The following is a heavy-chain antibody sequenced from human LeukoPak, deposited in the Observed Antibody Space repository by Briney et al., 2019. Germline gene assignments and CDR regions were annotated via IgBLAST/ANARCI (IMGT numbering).Heavy chain of an antibody. CDR1: GFTFSSYG. D-gene: IGHD6-13*01. V-gene: IGHV3-33*01. J-gene: IGHJ4*02. CDR2: IWYDGSNK. Sequence: GGSLRLSCAASGFTFSSYGMHWVRQAPGKGLEWVAVIWYDGSNKYYADSVKGRFTISRDNSKNTLYLQMNSLRAEDTAVYYCARGTIAAAGRFDYWGQGTLVTVSS. CDR3: ARGTIAAAGRFDY.